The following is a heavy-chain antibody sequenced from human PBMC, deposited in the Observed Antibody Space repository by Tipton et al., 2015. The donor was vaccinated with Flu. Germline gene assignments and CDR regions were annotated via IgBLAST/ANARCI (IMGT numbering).Heavy chain of an antibody. CDR1: GGSISSSTYY. CDR2: IYYSGTT. D-gene: IGHD2-2*01. Sequence: TLSLTCTVSGGSISSSTYYWGWIRQPPGKGLEWVGNIYYSGTTYYNPSLQSRVTISADTSKNQFSLQQSTVTAADTAVYYCARAIGFCDRTTCAEAYDIWGQGTMGTVSP. J-gene: IGHJ3*02. CDR3: ARAIGFCDRTTCAEAYDI. V-gene: IGHV4-39*07.